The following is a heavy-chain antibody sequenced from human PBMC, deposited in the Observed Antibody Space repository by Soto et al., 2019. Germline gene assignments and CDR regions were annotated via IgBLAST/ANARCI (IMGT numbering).Heavy chain of an antibody. CDR3: ARPRRDGYDDAFDI. D-gene: IGHD5-12*01. Sequence: PGGSLRLSCAASGFTFSSFWMHWVRQAPGKGLVWVSRIDNDGTNRDYADSVKGRFTISRDNSKNTLYLQMNSLRAEDTAVYYCARPRRDGYDDAFDIWGQGTMVPSPQ. J-gene: IGHJ3*02. CDR1: GFTFSSFW. CDR2: IDNDGTNR. V-gene: IGHV3-74*01.